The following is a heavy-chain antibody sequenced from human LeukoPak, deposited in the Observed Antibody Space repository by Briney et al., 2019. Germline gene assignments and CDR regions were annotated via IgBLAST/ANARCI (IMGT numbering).Heavy chain of an antibody. CDR1: GGSISSYY. D-gene: IGHD1-26*01. CDR2: IYYSGST. V-gene: IGHV4-59*01. CDR3: ARNRATRAGYYYYGMDV. J-gene: IGHJ6*02. Sequence: SETLSLTCTVSGGSISSYYWSWIRQPPGKGLEWIGYIYYSGSTNYNPSLKSRVTISVDTSKNQFSLKLSSVTAAVTAVYYCARNRATRAGYYYYGMDVWGQGTTVTVSS.